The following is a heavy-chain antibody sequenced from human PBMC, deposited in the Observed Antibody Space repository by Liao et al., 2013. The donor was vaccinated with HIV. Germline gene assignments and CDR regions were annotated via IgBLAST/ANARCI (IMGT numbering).Heavy chain of an antibody. CDR1: GGSISTFY. D-gene: IGHD3-3*01. CDR2: IYYSGST. V-gene: IGHV4-59*01. CDR3: ARDKDDFWRKGPFAI. Sequence: QVQLRESGPGLVKPSETLSLTCTVSGGSISTFYWSWIRQPPGKGLEWIGVIYYSGSTNYNPSLKSRVTISVDTSKNLFSLKLSSVTVADTAVYYCARDKDDFWRKGPFAIWGQGTMVTVS. J-gene: IGHJ3*02.